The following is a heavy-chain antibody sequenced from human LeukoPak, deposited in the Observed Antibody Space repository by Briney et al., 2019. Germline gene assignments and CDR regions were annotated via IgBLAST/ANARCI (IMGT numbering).Heavy chain of an antibody. CDR3: GVDIVVVPGAPNWFDP. D-gene: IGHD2-2*01. V-gene: IGHV3-23*01. Sequence: GGSLRLSCAASGFTFSSYAMSWVRQAPGKGLEWVSAISGSGDSTYYADSVKGRFTISRDNSKNTLYLQMNSLRAEDTAVYYCGVDIVVVPGAPNWFDPWGQGTLVTVSS. CDR2: ISGSGDST. CDR1: GFTFSSYA. J-gene: IGHJ5*02.